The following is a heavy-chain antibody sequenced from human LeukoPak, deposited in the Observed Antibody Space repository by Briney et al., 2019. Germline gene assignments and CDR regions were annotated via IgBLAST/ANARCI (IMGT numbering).Heavy chain of an antibody. CDR2: ISGSNSYI. CDR3: ARALTTLTYEGY. V-gene: IGHV3-21*01. CDR1: GFTFSSYT. Sequence: GGSLRLSCAASGFTFSSYTMHWIRQAPGKGLEWVSSISGSNSYIFYADSVKGRFTVSRDNAKDSLYLQMNSLRAEDTAVYSCARALTTLTYEGYWGQGTLVTVSS. J-gene: IGHJ4*02. D-gene: IGHD1-1*01.